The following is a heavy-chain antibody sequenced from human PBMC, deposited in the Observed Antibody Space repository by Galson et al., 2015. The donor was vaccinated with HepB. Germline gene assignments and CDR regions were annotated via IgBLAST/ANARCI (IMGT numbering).Heavy chain of an antibody. D-gene: IGHD5-18*01. CDR3: AKAFGGGWIHQSFFDY. V-gene: IGHV3-30*18. Sequence: SLRLSCAASGLTFSNYDMHWVRQAPGKGLEWVAIISHDGRRKYYGDSVKGRFTISRDSSKNTLYLQMNSLRPEDRAIYYCAKAFGGGWIHQSFFDYWGQGTLVTVSS. CDR2: ISHDGRRK. J-gene: IGHJ4*02. CDR1: GLTFSNYD.